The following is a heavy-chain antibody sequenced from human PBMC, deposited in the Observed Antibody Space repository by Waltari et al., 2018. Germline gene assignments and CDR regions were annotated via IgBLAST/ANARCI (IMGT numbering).Heavy chain of an antibody. V-gene: IGHV1-2*06. J-gene: IGHJ4*02. D-gene: IGHD5-12*01. CDR3: ARDWDSGYDSTDY. CDR1: GYTFTGYY. Sequence: GAEVKKPGASVKVSCKASGYTFTGYYMHWVRQAPGQGLEWMGRINPNSGGTNYAQKFQGRVTMTRDTSISTAYMELSRLRSDDTAVYYCARDWDSGYDSTDYWGQGTLVTVSS. CDR2: INPNSGGT.